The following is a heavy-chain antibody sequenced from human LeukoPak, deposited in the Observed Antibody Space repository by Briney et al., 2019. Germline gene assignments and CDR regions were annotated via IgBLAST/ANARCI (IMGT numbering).Heavy chain of an antibody. J-gene: IGHJ4*02. D-gene: IGHD6-19*01. V-gene: IGHV4-59*01. CDR2: IYYSGST. Sequence: PSETLSLTCTVSGGSISSYYWSWIRQPPGKGLEWIGYIYYSGSTNYNPSLKSRVTISVDTSKNQFSLKLCSVTAADTAVYYCARGGIAVAHVDYWGQGTLVTVSS. CDR1: GGSISSYY. CDR3: ARGGIAVAHVDY.